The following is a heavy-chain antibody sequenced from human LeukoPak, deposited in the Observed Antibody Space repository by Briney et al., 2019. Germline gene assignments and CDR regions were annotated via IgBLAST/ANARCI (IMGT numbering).Heavy chain of an antibody. CDR2: IKSKTDGGTT. CDR1: GFTFSNAW. CDR3: TTDNFSPFSGWITDY. J-gene: IGHJ4*02. Sequence: GGSLRLSCAASGFTFSNAWMSWVRQAPGKGLEWVGRIKSKTDGGTTDYAAPVKGRFTISRDDSKNTLYLQMNSLKTEDTAVYYCTTDNFSPFSGWITDYWGQGTLVTVSS. V-gene: IGHV3-15*01. D-gene: IGHD6-19*01.